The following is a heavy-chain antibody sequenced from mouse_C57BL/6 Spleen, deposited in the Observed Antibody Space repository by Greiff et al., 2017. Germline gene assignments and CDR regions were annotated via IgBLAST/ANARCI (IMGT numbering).Heavy chain of an antibody. V-gene: IGHV1-64*01. D-gene: IGHD3-2*02. CDR2: IHPNSGST. Sequence: QVQLQQPGAELVKPGASVKLSCKASGYTFTSYWMHWVKQRPGQGLEWIGMIHPNSGSTNYNEKFKSKATLTVGKSSSTAYMQLSSLTSEDAAVYYWARRGGSGYPYARDYWGQGTSVTVSS. CDR3: ARRGGSGYPYARDY. J-gene: IGHJ4*01. CDR1: GYTFTSYW.